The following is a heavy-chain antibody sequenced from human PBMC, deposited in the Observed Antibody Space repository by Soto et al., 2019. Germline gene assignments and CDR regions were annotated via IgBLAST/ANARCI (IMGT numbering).Heavy chain of an antibody. CDR1: GGTFSSYA. Sequence: SVKVSCKASGGTFSSYAISWVRQAPGQGLEWMGGIIPIFGTANYAQKFQGRVTITADESTSTAYMELSSLRSEDTAVYYCAREDRCSYGFATFDYWGQGTLVTVSS. V-gene: IGHV1-69*13. J-gene: IGHJ4*02. CDR2: IIPIFGTA. CDR3: AREDRCSYGFATFDY. D-gene: IGHD5-18*01.